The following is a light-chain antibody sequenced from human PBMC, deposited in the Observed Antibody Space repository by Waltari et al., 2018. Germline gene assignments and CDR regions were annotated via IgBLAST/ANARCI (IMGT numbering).Light chain of an antibody. Sequence: DIQMTQSPSSLSASVGDRVTITCRASQNITNYLNWYRQKPGKAPTLLIYATSTLESGVPSGFSGSGSGTHFTLTINSLQPEDFATYYCQQSYTTPRTFGQGTNLQIK. J-gene: IGKJ2*01. CDR1: QNITNY. V-gene: IGKV1-39*01. CDR2: ATS. CDR3: QQSYTTPRT.